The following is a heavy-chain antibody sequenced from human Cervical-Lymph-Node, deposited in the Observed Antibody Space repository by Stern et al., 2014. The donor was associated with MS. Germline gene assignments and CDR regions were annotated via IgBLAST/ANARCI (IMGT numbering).Heavy chain of an antibody. CDR3: AKSTVTSLSDY. J-gene: IGHJ4*02. D-gene: IGHD4-17*01. Sequence: EVQLEDPGGGLVQPGGALRLSCAASGFTFSSYAMSWVSQATGKGLEWVSAISGSGGSTCYADSVKGRFPISRDNSNNTLYLQMNSLRAEDTAVYYCAKSTVTSLSDYWGQGTLVTVSS. CDR2: ISGSGGST. V-gene: IGHV3-23*04. CDR1: GFTFSSYA.